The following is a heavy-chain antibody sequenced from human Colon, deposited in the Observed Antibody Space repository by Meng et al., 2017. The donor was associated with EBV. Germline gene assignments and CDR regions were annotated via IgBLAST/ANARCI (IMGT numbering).Heavy chain of an antibody. Sequence: QVQLQESGPGLVKPSQTLSLTCTVSGDSITSGDYSWNWIRQPPGKGLEWIGYIYSSGNTFYNPSLHSRVTMSVDTSKNQFSLRLTSVNAADTAVYYCARRPTGIDYWGQGTLVTVYS. CDR2: IYSSGNT. J-gene: IGHJ4*02. D-gene: IGHD2-8*02. V-gene: IGHV4-30-4*01. CDR1: GDSITSGDYS. CDR3: ARRPTGIDY.